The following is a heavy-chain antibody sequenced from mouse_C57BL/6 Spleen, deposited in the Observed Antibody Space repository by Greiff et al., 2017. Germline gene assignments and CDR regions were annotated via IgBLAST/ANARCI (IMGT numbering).Heavy chain of an antibody. CDR3: TTGYYGDFDY. CDR1: GFNIKDDY. CDR2: IDPENGDT. D-gene: IGHD1-1*01. V-gene: IGHV14-4*01. Sequence: VQLKESGAELVRPGASVKLSCTASGFNIKDDYMHWVKQRPEQGLEWIGWIDPENGDTEYASKFQGKATITADTSSNTAYLQLSSLTSEDTAVYYCTTGYYGDFDYWGQGTTLTVSS. J-gene: IGHJ2*01.